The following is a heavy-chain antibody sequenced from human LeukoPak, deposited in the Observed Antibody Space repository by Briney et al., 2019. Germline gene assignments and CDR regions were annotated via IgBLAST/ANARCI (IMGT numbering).Heavy chain of an antibody. J-gene: IGHJ6*03. V-gene: IGHV3-48*01. CDR1: GFTFSSYD. CDR3: AKAGGSSSSMGGNYFYMDV. D-gene: IGHD6-6*01. Sequence: PGGSLTLSCAASGFTFSSYDMNWVRQAPGRGLEWVSYISSSSGSTIYYADSVKGRFTISRDNSNNTLYLQMNSLRAEYTAVYYCAKAGGSSSSMGGNYFYMDVWGKGTTVTASS. CDR2: ISSSSGSTI.